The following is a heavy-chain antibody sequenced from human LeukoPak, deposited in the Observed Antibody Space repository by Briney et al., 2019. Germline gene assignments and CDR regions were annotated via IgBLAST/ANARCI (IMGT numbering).Heavy chain of an antibody. CDR3: ARQDGSGSLDSY. V-gene: IGHV1-18*01. Sequence: ASVKVSCKASGYTFTSYGISWVRQAPGQGLEWMGWISSYKSNTNYAQKFQGRVTMTTDTSTSTAYMELRSLRSDDTAVYYCARQDGSGSLDSYWGQGTLVTVSS. CDR2: ISSYKSNT. CDR1: GYTFTSYG. D-gene: IGHD3-10*01. J-gene: IGHJ4*02.